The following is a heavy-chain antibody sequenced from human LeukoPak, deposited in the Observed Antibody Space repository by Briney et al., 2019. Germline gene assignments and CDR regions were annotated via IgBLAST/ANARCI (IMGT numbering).Heavy chain of an antibody. CDR2: INTDGSST. CDR1: GFTFSSYW. D-gene: IGHD3-10*01. Sequence: GGSLRLSCAASGFTFSSYWMHWVRQAPGKGLVWVSRINTDGSSTSYADSVKGRFTISRDNAKNTLYLHMNSLRAEDTAVYYCARDMLWFGESPGMDVWGKGTTVTVSS. V-gene: IGHV3-74*01. CDR3: ARDMLWFGESPGMDV. J-gene: IGHJ6*03.